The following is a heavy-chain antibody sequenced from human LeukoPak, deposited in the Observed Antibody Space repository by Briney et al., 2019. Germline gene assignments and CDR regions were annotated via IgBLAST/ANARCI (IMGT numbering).Heavy chain of an antibody. J-gene: IGHJ4*02. CDR3: AANSADESTLGSSYKV. D-gene: IGHD3-10*01. V-gene: IGHV4-30-4*07. CDR2: IYYSGST. CDR1: GGSISSGGYS. Sequence: SETLSLTCAVSGGSISSGGYSWSWIRQPPGKGLEWIGYIYYSGSTYYNPSLKSRVTISADTSKNQISLKLNSLTPADTALYYCAANSADESTLGSSYKVWGQGTLVTVSS.